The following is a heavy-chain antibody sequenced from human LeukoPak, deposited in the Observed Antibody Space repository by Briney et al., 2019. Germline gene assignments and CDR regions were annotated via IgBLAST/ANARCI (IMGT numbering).Heavy chain of an antibody. CDR3: ARAHSSSWELGGY. J-gene: IGHJ4*02. D-gene: IGHD6-13*01. CDR2: INSDGSGT. CDR1: GFTFSSYW. Sequence: GGSLRLSCAASGFTFSSYWMHWVRQAPGKGLVWVSRINSDGSGTSYADSVKGRFTISRDNAKNTLYLQMNSLRAEDTAVYYCARAHSSSWELGGYWGQGTLVTVSS. V-gene: IGHV3-74*01.